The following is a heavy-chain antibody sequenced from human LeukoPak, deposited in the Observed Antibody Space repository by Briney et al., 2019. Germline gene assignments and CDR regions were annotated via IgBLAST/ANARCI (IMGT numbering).Heavy chain of an antibody. CDR3: AGVIGYCSSTSCFGYFDY. CDR1: GGSISSYY. CDR2: IYYSGST. J-gene: IGHJ4*02. V-gene: IGHV4-59*08. Sequence: SETLSLTCTVSGGSISSYYWSWIRQPPGKGLEWVGYIYYSGSTNYNPSLKSRVTTSVDTSKNQLSLKLSSVTAADTAVYYCAGVIGYCSSTSCFGYFDYWGQGTLVTVSS. D-gene: IGHD2-2*01.